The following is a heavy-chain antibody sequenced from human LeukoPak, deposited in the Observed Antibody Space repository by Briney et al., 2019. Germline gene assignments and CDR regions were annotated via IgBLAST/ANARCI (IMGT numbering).Heavy chain of an antibody. CDR1: GVSISSSY. CDR3: ARGYYDSSGYSNAFDI. CDR2: IHQNGNT. D-gene: IGHD3-22*01. V-gene: IGHV4-59*01. Sequence: SETLSLTCSVSGVSISSSYWSWIRQPPGKRLEWIGFIHQNGNTNYNPSLKSRVTMSVDMSKNQFSLQMRSVTAADTAVYYCARGYYDSSGYSNAFDIWGQGTMVAV. J-gene: IGHJ3*02.